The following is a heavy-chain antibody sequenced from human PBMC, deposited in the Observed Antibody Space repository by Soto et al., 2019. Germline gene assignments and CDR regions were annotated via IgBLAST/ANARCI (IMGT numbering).Heavy chain of an antibody. Sequence: GASVKVSCKASGYTFTSYGISWVRQAPGQGLEWMGWISAYNGNTNYAQKLQGRVTMTTDTSTSTAYMELRSLRSDDTAVYYCARVGRGIFGVVFISSWFDPWGQGTLVTVS. D-gene: IGHD3-3*01. V-gene: IGHV1-18*01. J-gene: IGHJ5*02. CDR3: ARVGRGIFGVVFISSWFDP. CDR2: ISAYNGNT. CDR1: GYTFTSYG.